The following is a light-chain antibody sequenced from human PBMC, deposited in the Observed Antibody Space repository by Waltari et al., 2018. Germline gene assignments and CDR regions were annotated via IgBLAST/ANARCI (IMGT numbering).Light chain of an antibody. CDR1: TSNTGAGYD. J-gene: IGLJ3*02. Sequence: QSVLTQPPSVSGAPGQRVTVSCTGSTSNTGAGYDVQGYQQFPGGAPKLVIYANNNRPSGVPDRFSATKSGSSASLAITGLQAEDEADYYCQSYDKTLSAWVFGGGTRLTVL. CDR3: QSYDKTLSAWV. V-gene: IGLV1-40*01. CDR2: ANN.